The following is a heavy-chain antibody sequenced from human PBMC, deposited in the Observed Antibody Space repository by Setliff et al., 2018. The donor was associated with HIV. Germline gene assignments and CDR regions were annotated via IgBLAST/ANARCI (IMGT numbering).Heavy chain of an antibody. CDR2: IHPSGET. CDR3: ARKAADVSGGGMGV. D-gene: IGHD2-15*01. J-gene: IGHJ6*02. V-gene: IGHV4-4*08. CDR1: GGSINYYY. Sequence: SETLSLTCTVSGGSINYYYWSWIRQPPGKNPEYIGYIHPSGETYYSPSLMSRLTISLDTANNRFSLRLTSATAADTAIYYCARKAADVSGGGMGVWGQGTTVTVSS.